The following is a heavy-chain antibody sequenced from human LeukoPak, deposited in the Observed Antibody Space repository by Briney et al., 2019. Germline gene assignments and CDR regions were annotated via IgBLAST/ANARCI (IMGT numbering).Heavy chain of an antibody. J-gene: IGHJ3*02. Sequence: ASVKVPCKASGYTFTSYGINWVRQAPGQGLEWMGGIIPIFGTANYAQKFQGRVTITADESTSTAYMELSSLRSEDTAVYYCARISYSSGWKDAFDIWGQGTMVTVSS. CDR3: ARISYSSGWKDAFDI. D-gene: IGHD6-19*01. CDR2: IIPIFGTA. CDR1: GYTFTSYG. V-gene: IGHV1-69*13.